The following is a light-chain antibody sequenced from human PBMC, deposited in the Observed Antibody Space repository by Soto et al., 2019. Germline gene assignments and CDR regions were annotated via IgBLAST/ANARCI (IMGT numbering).Light chain of an antibody. CDR1: QSVRSER. CDR3: KQYVNSPWT. CDR2: DAS. Sequence: EIVLTQSPDTLSLSPGERATLSCRASQSVRSERLAWYQQKRGQAPTLLIFDASSRASGTPDRFSGSGSGTDFTLTIRSLEPEDFAVYYCKQYVNSPWTFGQGTKVDIK. J-gene: IGKJ1*01. V-gene: IGKV3-20*01.